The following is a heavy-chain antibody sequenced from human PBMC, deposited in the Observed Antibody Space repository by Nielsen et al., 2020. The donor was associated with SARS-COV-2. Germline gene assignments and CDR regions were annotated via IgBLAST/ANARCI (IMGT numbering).Heavy chain of an antibody. D-gene: IGHD6-13*01. V-gene: IGHV3-73*01. Sequence: GESLKISCAASGFTFSVCSINWVRQASGKGLEWLVRMKNKDNDYATTYGASVKGRFKISRDDSKNTAYLQMNSLKTEDSALYFCTRVNPSSGSWFDAFDIWGQGTMVTVSS. CDR3: TRVNPSSGSWFDAFDI. CDR1: GFTFSVCS. J-gene: IGHJ3*02. CDR2: MKNKDNDYAT.